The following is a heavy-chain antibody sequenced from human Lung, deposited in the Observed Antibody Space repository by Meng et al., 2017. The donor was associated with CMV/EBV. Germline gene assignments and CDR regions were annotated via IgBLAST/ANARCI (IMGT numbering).Heavy chain of an antibody. V-gene: IGHV3-23*01. CDR3: AKELHSSWSYYFDY. J-gene: IGHJ4*02. CDR1: GFTFRTYA. CDR2: ISGSGGTT. D-gene: IGHD6-13*01. Sequence: SCAASGFTFRTYAMSWVRQVPGKGLEWVSSISGSGGTTHYVDSVKGRFTISKDTSRDTLYLQMNSLRAEDTAVYYCAKELHSSWSYYFDYWGQGXLVTVSS.